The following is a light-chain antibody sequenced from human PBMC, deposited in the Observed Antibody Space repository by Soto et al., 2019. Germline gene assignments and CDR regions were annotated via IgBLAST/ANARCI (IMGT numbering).Light chain of an antibody. CDR3: QQLNSYPRT. CDR2: AAS. V-gene: IGKV1-9*01. J-gene: IGKJ1*01. CDR1: QGISSY. Sequence: IQLTHSPSSLSASVGDRVTITCRASQGISSYLAWYQQKPGKAPKLLIYAASTLQSGVPSRFSGSGSGTDFTLTISSLQPEDFATYYCQQLNSYPRTFGQGTRWIS.